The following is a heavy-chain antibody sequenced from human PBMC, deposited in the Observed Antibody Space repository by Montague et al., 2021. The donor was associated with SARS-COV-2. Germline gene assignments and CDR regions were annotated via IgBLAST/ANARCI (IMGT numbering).Heavy chain of an antibody. D-gene: IGHD4-17*01. Sequence: SETLSLTCAVYGGSLSGYYWSWIRQPPGKGLEWIGEINHSGSTNYNPSLKSRVTISVDTSKNQFSLKLSSVTAADSAVYYCARGSTVTHYWGQGTLVTVSS. V-gene: IGHV4-34*01. CDR3: ARGSTVTHY. J-gene: IGHJ4*02. CDR2: INHSGST. CDR1: GGSLSGYY.